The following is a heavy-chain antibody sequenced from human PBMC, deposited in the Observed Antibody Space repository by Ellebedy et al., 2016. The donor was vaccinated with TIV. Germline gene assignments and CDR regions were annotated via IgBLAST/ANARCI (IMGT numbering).Heavy chain of an antibody. CDR3: ARGGGSYFWGALYYFDS. CDR2: ISYDGRNK. D-gene: IGHD1-26*01. CDR1: GFTFSSYG. Sequence: PGGSLRLSCAAPGFTFSSYGMHWVRQAPGKGLEWVAVISYDGRNKYYADSVKGRFTISRDNSKNTLYLQMKSLRAEDTAVYYCARGGGSYFWGALYYFDSWGQGTLVTVSS. J-gene: IGHJ4*02. V-gene: IGHV3-30*03.